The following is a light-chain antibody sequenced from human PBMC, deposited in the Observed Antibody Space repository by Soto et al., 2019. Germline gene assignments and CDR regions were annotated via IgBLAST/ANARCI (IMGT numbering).Light chain of an antibody. V-gene: IGKV1-5*03. CDR1: QSISSW. CDR3: QPRET. J-gene: IGKJ2*01. Sequence: DIPMTQSPSTLSASVGDRVTITCRASQSISSWLAWYQQKPGKAPKLLIYKASSLKSGVPSRFSGSGSGTEFTLPISSLQPDDFATYYCQPRETFGQGTKLEIK. CDR2: KAS.